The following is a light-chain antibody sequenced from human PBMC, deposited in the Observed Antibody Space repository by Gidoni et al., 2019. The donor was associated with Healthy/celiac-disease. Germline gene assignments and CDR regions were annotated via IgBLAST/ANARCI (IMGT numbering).Light chain of an antibody. CDR3: LQSLQTPPT. V-gene: IGKV2-28*01. CDR2: VGS. CDR1: RSLLHRNGYSF. Sequence: DIVMTQSPLSLPVTPGEPASISCMSSRSLLHRNGYSFLDWYVQKPGQSPQLLIYVGSNRASGVPDRFRGSGSGTDFTLKISRVQAEDVGVYECLQSLQTPPTFGQGTKLGIK. J-gene: IGKJ2*01.